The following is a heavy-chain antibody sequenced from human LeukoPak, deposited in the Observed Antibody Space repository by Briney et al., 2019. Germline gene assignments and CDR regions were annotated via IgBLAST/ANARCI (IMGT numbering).Heavy chain of an antibody. CDR2: FDPEGGET. Sequence: GASVKVSCKVSGYTLTELSMHWVRQAPGKGLEWMGGFDPEGGETIYAQKLQGRVTMTEDTSTDTAYVELSSLRSEDTAVYYCATDRGYSSSWNNWFDPWGQGTLVTVSS. CDR1: GYTLTELS. J-gene: IGHJ5*02. D-gene: IGHD6-13*01. V-gene: IGHV1-24*01. CDR3: ATDRGYSSSWNNWFDP.